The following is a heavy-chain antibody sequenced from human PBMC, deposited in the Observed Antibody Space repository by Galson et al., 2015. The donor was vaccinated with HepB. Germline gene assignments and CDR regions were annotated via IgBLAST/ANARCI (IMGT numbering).Heavy chain of an antibody. CDR1: GYTFTSYA. V-gene: IGHV1-3*01. CDR2: INAGNGNT. Sequence: SVKVSCKASGYTFTSYAMHWVRQAPGQRLEWMGWINAGNGNTKYSQKFQGRVTITRDTSASTAYMELSSLRSEDTAVYYCARDWAYCSSTSCYYYYGMDVWGQGTTVTVSS. CDR3: ARDWAYCSSTSCYYYYGMDV. J-gene: IGHJ6*02. D-gene: IGHD2-2*01.